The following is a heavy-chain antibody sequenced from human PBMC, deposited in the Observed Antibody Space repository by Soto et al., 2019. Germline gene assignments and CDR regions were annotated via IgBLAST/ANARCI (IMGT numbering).Heavy chain of an antibody. CDR3: ARLMGNSWLDS. Sequence: QVQLQQSGPGLVKPSQTLSLTCVISGDSVSSNSATWAWIRQSPSRGLEWLGRTYYRSKWSNDYAVSVKGRITINPDTPNFQFSLHLNSVTPDYTAVYYCARLMGNSWLDSLDQRTLVTVSS. D-gene: IGHD3-10*01. CDR1: GDSVSSNSAT. CDR2: TYYRSKWSN. V-gene: IGHV6-1*01. J-gene: IGHJ5*01.